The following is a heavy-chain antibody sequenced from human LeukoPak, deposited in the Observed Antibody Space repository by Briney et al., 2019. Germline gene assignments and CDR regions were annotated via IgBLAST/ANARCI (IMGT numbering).Heavy chain of an antibody. J-gene: IGHJ3*02. D-gene: IGHD3-22*01. CDR2: ISYDGSNK. CDR3: ARDYYDSSGYLDAFDI. V-gene: IGHV3-30*04. Sequence: TGGSLRLSCGASGFTFSSYAMHWGRQAPGKGLEWVAVISYDGSNKYYADSVKGRFTISRDNSKNTLYLQMNSLRAEDTAVYYGARDYYDSSGYLDAFDIWGQGTMVTVSS. CDR1: GFTFSSYA.